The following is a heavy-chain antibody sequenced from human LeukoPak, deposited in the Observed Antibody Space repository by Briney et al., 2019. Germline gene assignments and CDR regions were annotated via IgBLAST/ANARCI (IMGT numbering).Heavy chain of an antibody. CDR1: GFTFSSYG. CDR2: IWYDGSKK. CDR3: AKGLGDTAYYGLDV. Sequence: PGGSLRLSCAASGFTFSSYGMHWVRQAPGKGLEWVAVIWYDGSKKYYADSVKGRFTSSRDNSKNTLSLEMNSLRAEDTAVYYCAKGLGDTAYYGLDVRGQGTTVTVSS. D-gene: IGHD5-18*01. J-gene: IGHJ6*02. V-gene: IGHV3-30*02.